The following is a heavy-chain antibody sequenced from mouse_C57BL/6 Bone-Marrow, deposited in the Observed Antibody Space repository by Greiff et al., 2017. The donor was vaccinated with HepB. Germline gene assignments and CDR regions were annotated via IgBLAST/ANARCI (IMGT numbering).Heavy chain of an antibody. CDR1: GFSFNTYA. D-gene: IGHD1-1*01. J-gene: IGHJ1*03. Sequence: EVQRVESGGGLVQPKGSLKLSCAASGFSFNTYAMNWVRQAPGKGLEWVARIRSKSNNYATYYADSVKDRFTISRDDSESMLYLQMNNLKTEDTAMYYCVRQPYYGDWYFDVWGTGTTVTVSS. CDR3: VRQPYYGDWYFDV. CDR2: IRSKSNNYAT. V-gene: IGHV10-1*01.